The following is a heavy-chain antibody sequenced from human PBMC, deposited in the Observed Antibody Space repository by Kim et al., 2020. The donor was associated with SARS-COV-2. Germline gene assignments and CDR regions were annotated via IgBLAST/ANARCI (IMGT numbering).Heavy chain of an antibody. D-gene: IGHD2-15*01. CDR1: GFTSSNYD. CDR3: AKSDCGGGSCYLINF. V-gene: IGHV3-23*01. Sequence: GGSLRLSCAASGFTSSNYDMNWVRQAPGRGLEWVSGISGSGETTYYADSVKGRFIMSRDNSKDTLYLYMSTLRAEDTATYYCAKSDCGGGSCYLINFWGQGTQVTLSS. CDR2: ISGSGETT. J-gene: IGHJ1*01.